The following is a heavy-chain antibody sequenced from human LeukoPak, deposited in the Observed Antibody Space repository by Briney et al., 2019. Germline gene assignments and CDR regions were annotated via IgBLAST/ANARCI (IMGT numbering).Heavy chain of an antibody. CDR2: ISSSSSYI. CDR1: GFTFSSYS. Sequence: GGSLRLSCAASGFTFSSYSMNWVRQAPGKGLEWVSSISSSSSYIYYADSVKGRFTISRDNAKNSLYLQMNSLRAEDTAVYYCAKDLSELFFDYWGQGTLVTVSS. D-gene: IGHD1-26*01. J-gene: IGHJ4*02. V-gene: IGHV3-21*01. CDR3: AKDLSELFFDY.